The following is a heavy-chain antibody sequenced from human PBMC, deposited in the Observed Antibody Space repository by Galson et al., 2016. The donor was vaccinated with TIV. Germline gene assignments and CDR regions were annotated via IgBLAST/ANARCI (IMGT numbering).Heavy chain of an antibody. D-gene: IGHD3-22*01. V-gene: IGHV1-24*01. J-gene: IGHJ4*02. CDR2: FDPEAGRT. CDR1: GCTLSEIA. CDR3: ATVAWFPGLSLDS. Sequence: SVKVSCKVSGCTLSEIAMHWVRQAPGKGLEWMGGFDPEAGRTIYEQKFHGRVTVTEGTATDTAYMEVNNLRSDDTAVYYCATVAWFPGLSLDSWGQGTLVTVSS.